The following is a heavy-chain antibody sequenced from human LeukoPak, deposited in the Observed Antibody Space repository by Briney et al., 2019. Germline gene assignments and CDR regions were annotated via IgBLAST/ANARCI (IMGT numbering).Heavy chain of an antibody. V-gene: IGHV3-15*01. Sequence: PGGSLRLSCAASGFTFDKAWMTWVRQAPGKGLEWVGRIKSKIHGGTIDYAAPVKGRFTISRDNAKNSLYLQMNSLRAEDTAVYYCARDRSSGRLDYWGQGTLVTVSS. J-gene: IGHJ4*02. CDR2: IKSKIHGGTI. CDR1: GFTFDKAW. CDR3: ARDRSSGRLDY. D-gene: IGHD3-10*01.